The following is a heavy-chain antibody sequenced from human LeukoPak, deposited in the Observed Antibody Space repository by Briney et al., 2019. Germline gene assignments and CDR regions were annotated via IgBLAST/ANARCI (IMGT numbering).Heavy chain of an antibody. D-gene: IGHD3-16*01. CDR1: GFTFSTFW. CDR2: INQDGSQM. J-gene: IGHJ2*01. CDR3: AREGGPPPWYFDL. V-gene: IGHV3-7*04. Sequence: PGGSLRLSCAASGFTFSTFWMSWVRQAPGKGLEWVANINQDGSQMYYVDSVKGRFTMSRDNAKNSLYLQMNSLRAEDTAVYHCAREGGPPPWYFDLWGRGTLVTVSS.